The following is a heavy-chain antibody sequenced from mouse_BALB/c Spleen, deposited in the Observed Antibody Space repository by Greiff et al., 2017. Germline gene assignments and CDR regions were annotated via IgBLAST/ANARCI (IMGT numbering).Heavy chain of an antibody. Sequence: QVQLQQSGAELVRPGSSVKISCKASGYAFSSYWMNWVKQRPGQGLEWIGQIYPGDGDTNYNGKFKGKATLTADKSSSTAYMQLSSLTSEDSAVYYCARYAYYGIYAMDYWGQGTSVTVSS. D-gene: IGHD2-10*01. J-gene: IGHJ4*01. CDR2: IYPGDGDT. V-gene: IGHV1-80*01. CDR3: ARYAYYGIYAMDY. CDR1: GYAFSSYW.